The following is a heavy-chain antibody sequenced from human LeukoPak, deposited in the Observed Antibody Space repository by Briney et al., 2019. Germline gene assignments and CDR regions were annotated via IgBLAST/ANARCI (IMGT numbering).Heavy chain of an antibody. Sequence: GESLKISCKGSGYSFTGYWIGWVRQMPGKGLEWMGIIYPGDSDTRYSPSFQGQVTISADKSISTAYLQWSSMKPSDTAMYYCARQEEWLELDYWGQGTLVTASS. D-gene: IGHD6-19*01. CDR1: GYSFTGYW. CDR2: IYPGDSDT. CDR3: ARQEEWLELDY. J-gene: IGHJ4*02. V-gene: IGHV5-51*01.